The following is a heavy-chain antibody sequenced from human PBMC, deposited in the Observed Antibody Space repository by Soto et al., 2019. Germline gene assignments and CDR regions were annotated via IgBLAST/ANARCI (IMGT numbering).Heavy chain of an antibody. J-gene: IGHJ5*02. CDR1: GGTFSSYA. V-gene: IGHV1-69*13. CDR3: ARALAVAGNNWFDP. D-gene: IGHD6-19*01. Sequence: SVKVSCKASGGTFSSYAISGVRQAPGQGLEWMGGITPIFGTANYAQKFQGRVTITADESTSTAYMELSSLRSEDTAVYYCARALAVAGNNWFDPWGQGTLVTVSS. CDR2: ITPIFGTA.